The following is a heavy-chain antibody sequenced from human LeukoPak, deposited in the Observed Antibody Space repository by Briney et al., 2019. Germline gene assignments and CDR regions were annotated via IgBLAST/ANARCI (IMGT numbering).Heavy chain of an antibody. CDR2: IYYSGST. CDR3: ARHYYDSSGYDDY. D-gene: IGHD3-22*01. Sequence: PSETLSLTCTVSGGSISSSSYYWGWIRQPPGKGLEWIGSIYYSGSTYYNPSLKSRVTISVDTSKNQFSLKLSSVTAADTAVYSCARHYYDSSGYDDYWGQGTLVTVSS. V-gene: IGHV4-39*01. CDR1: GGSISSSSYY. J-gene: IGHJ4*02.